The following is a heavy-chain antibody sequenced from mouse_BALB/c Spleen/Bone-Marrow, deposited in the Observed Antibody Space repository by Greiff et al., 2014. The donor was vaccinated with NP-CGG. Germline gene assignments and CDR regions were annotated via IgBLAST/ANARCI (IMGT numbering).Heavy chain of an antibody. J-gene: IGHJ2*01. Sequence: VQLQQSGAELVKPGASVKLSCTGSGFNIQDTFMHWVKQRPEQGLEWIGRIDPANGNTKYDPKFQGKATITADTSSNTAYLHLTSLTSEDTAVYYCTRGEDYWGQGTTLAVSS. CDR2: IDPANGNT. CDR1: GFNIQDTF. CDR3: TRGEDY. V-gene: IGHV14-3*02.